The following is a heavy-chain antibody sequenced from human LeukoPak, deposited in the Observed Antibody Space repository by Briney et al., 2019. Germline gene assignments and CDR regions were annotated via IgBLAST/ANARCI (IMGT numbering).Heavy chain of an antibody. CDR2: INHSGST. D-gene: IGHD2-15*01. V-gene: IGHV4-34*01. J-gene: IGHJ4*02. CDR3: ARGPGPYCSGGSCYPNYLFDY. CDR1: GGSFSGYY. Sequence: SETLSLTCAVYGGSFSGYYWSWIRQPPGKGLEWIGEINHSGSTNYNPSLKSRVTISVDTSKNQFSLKLSSVTAADTAVYYYARGPGPYCSGGSCYPNYLFDYWGQGTLVTVSS.